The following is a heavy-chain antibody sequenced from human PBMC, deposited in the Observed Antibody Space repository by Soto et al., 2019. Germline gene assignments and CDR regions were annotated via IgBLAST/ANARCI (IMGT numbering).Heavy chain of an antibody. D-gene: IGHD3-3*01. CDR2: INPNSTSA. V-gene: IGHV1-46*01. CDR3: ARDRDFWTGYEYYYYAMDV. J-gene: IGHJ6*02. Sequence: ASVKVSCKASGYSFTSYYLHWVRQARGQGLEWMGIINPNSTSASYAQKFQGRVTMTRDTSTSTVYMELSTLRSEDTAVYYCARDRDFWTGYEYYYYAMDVWGQGTTVTVSS. CDR1: GYSFTSYY.